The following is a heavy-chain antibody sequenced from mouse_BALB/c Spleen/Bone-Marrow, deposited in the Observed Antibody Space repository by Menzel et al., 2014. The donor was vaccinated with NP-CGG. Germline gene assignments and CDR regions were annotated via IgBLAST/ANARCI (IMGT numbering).Heavy chain of an antibody. V-gene: IGHV5-6-2*01. CDR3: ARRTYSHWYFDV. D-gene: IGHD1-1*01. J-gene: IGHJ1*01. CDR2: INSNGGST. CDR1: GFTFSSYY. Sequence: DVMLVESGGGLVKLGGSLKLSCAASGFTFSSYYMSWVRQTPEKRLELVAAINSNGGSTYYPDTVKGRFTISRDNAKNTLYLQMSSLKSEDTALYYCARRTYSHWYFDVWGAGTTVTVSS.